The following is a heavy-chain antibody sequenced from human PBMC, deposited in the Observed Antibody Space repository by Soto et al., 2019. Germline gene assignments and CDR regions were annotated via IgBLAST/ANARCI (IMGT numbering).Heavy chain of an antibody. D-gene: IGHD3-3*01. CDR2: MNPNSGNT. CDR1: GYTFTSYD. CDR3: ARGIMDSSAIRFLEWLSDDAFDI. J-gene: IGHJ3*02. V-gene: IGHV1-8*02. Sequence: GASVKVSCKASGYTFTSYDINWVRQATGQGLEWMGWMNPNSGNTGYAQKFQGRVTMTRNTSISTAYMELSSLRSEDTAVYYCARGIMDSSAIRFLEWLSDDAFDIWGQGTMVT.